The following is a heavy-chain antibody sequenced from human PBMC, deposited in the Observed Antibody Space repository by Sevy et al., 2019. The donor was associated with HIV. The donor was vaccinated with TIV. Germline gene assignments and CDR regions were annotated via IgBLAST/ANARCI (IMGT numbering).Heavy chain of an antibody. D-gene: IGHD3-10*01. Sequence: GGSLRLSCAASEFTFRSYGRHWVRQAPGKGLEWVAFIRYDGSTKYYADSVKGRFTISRHNSKNTLYLQMNSLRGDDTSLYYCAKGLGMVQGALLSDDIWGQGTMVTVSS. CDR1: EFTFRSYG. J-gene: IGHJ3*02. CDR2: IRYDGSTK. V-gene: IGHV3-30*02. CDR3: AKGLGMVQGALLSDDI.